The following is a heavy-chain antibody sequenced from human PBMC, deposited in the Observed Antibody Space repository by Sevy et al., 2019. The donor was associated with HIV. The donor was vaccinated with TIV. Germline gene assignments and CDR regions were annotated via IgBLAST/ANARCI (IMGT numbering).Heavy chain of an antibody. CDR2: ISAYNGNT. CDR3: ARGEGTSCYRCGWFDP. CDR1: GYTFTSYG. J-gene: IGHJ5*02. D-gene: IGHD2-2*02. V-gene: IGHV1-18*01. Sequence: ASVKVSCKASGYTFTSYGISWVRQAPGQGLEWMGWISAYNGNTNYAQKLQGRVTMTTDKSTSTAYMELRSLRSDDTAVYYCARGEGTSCYRCGWFDPWGQGTLVTVSS.